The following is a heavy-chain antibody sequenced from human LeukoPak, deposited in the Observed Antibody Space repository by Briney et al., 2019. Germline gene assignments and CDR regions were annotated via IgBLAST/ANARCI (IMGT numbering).Heavy chain of an antibody. D-gene: IGHD1-14*01. Sequence: SVKVSCKASGGTFSSYAISWVRQAPGQGLEWMGGIIPIFGTANYAQKFQGRVTITADESTSTAYMELSSLRSEDTAVYYCASRRTGKTRRYYFDYWGQGTLVTVSS. CDR1: GGTFSSYA. V-gene: IGHV1-69*13. CDR2: IIPIFGTA. CDR3: ASRRTGKTRRYYFDY. J-gene: IGHJ4*02.